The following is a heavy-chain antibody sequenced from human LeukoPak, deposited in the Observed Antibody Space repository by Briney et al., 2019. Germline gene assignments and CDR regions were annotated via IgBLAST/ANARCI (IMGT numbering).Heavy chain of an antibody. J-gene: IGHJ4*02. CDR2: IKQDGSEK. V-gene: IGHV3-7*05. Sequence: GGSLRLSCAASGFTFSSYWMSWVRQAPGKGLEWVANIKQDGSEKYYVDSVKGRFTISRDNAKNSLYLQMNSLRAEDTAVYYCARGMVRGVIYYFDYWGQGTLVTVSS. D-gene: IGHD3-10*01. CDR3: ARGMVRGVIYYFDY. CDR1: GFTFSSYW.